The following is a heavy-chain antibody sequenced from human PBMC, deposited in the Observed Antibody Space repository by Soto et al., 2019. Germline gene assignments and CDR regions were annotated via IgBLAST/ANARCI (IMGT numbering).Heavy chain of an antibody. V-gene: IGHV4-61*01. Sequence: ETVSLTCTVSVCSVSSGSYYWSWIRQPPGKGLEWIGYIYYSGSTNYNPSLKSRVTISVDRAKNQFSLKLSSVTAADTAVYYCARTESGNFDPCGQGTLLPVSS. CDR2: IYYSGST. CDR1: VCSVSSGSYY. D-gene: IGHD2-21*02. J-gene: IGHJ5*02. CDR3: ARTESGNFDP.